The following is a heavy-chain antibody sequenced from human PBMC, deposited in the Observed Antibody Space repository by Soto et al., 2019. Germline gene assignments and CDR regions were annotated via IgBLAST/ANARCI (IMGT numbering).Heavy chain of an antibody. CDR2: VIPMFGTA. Sequence: QVQLVQSGAEVRKPGSSVKVSCRSSGGIFTASAISWVRQAPGQGPEWMGGVIPMFGTANYPQRCQGRVTINADESTNTVYMQLSSLRSEDTAVYFCAVGFKIDYYSLDVWGQGTTVTVSS. J-gene: IGHJ6*02. CDR1: GGIFTASA. V-gene: IGHV1-69*01. D-gene: IGHD3-10*01. CDR3: AVGFKIDYYSLDV.